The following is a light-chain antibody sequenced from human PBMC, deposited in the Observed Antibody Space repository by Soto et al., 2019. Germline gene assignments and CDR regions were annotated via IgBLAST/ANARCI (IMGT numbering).Light chain of an antibody. J-gene: IGLJ3*02. CDR3: VLYMSSGIGV. V-gene: IGLV8-61*01. Sequence: QTVVTQEPSFSVSPGRTVTLTCGLSSGSVSTSYYPSWYQQTPGQAPRTLIYSTNIRSSGVPDRFSGSILGNKAALTITGAQADDEAEYYCVLYMSSGIGVFGGGTQLTVL. CDR1: SGSVSTSYY. CDR2: STN.